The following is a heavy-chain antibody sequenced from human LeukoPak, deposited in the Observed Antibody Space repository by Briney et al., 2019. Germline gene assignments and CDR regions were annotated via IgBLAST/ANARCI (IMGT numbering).Heavy chain of an antibody. J-gene: IGHJ5*02. Sequence: NPSETLSLTCTVPGGSISTYSWNWIRQPPGKGLEWIGRIYTSGTTNYNPSLGSRVTISVDTSINQLSLKLSSVTAADTAVYYCARRVQEARSIGSANWLDPWGQGILVTVSS. V-gene: IGHV4-4*09. D-gene: IGHD3-10*01. CDR2: IYTSGTT. CDR1: GGSISTYS. CDR3: ARRVQEARSIGSANWLDP.